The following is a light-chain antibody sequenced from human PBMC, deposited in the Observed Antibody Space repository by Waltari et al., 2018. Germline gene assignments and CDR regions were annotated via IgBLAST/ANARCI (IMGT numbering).Light chain of an antibody. CDR3: QHYVRLPAT. CDR2: GTS. V-gene: IGKV3-20*01. Sequence: EIVLEQSPGTLSLSPGGRATLSCRARQSVRRSLAWYQHKPGQAPRLLIYGTSIRATVIPDRFSGSGSGTDFSLTISRLESEDFAVYYCQHYVRLPATFGQGTKVEIK. J-gene: IGKJ1*01. CDR1: QSVRRS.